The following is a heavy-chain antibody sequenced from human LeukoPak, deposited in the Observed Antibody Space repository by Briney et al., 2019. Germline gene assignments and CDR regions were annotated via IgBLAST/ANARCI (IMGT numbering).Heavy chain of an antibody. Sequence: GGSLRLSCAASGFTFSSYSMNWVRQAPGKGLEWVSSISSSSSYIYYADSVKGRFTISRDNAKNSLYLQMNSLRAEDTAVYYCARELPFLPHAFDYWGQGTLVTVSS. CDR1: GFTFSSYS. J-gene: IGHJ4*02. CDR2: ISSSSSYI. V-gene: IGHV3-21*01. D-gene: IGHD1-26*01. CDR3: ARELPFLPHAFDY.